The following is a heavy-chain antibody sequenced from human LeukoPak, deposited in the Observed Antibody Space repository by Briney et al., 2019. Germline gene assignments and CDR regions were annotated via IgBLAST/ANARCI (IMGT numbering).Heavy chain of an antibody. Sequence: SETLSLTCTVSGGSISSGGYYWSWIRQHPGKGLEWIGYIYYSGSTYYNPSLKSRVTISVDTSKNQFSLKLSSVTAADTAVYYCARGYTAMSRNYYYGMDVWGQGTTVTVSS. CDR3: ARGYTAMSRNYYYGMDV. CDR1: GGSISSGGYY. D-gene: IGHD5-18*01. CDR2: IYYSGST. J-gene: IGHJ6*02. V-gene: IGHV4-31*03.